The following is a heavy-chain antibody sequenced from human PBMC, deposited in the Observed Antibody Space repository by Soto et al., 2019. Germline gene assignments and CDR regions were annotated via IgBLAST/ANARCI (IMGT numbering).Heavy chain of an antibody. CDR3: VKEGSGWYSRGSFDF. V-gene: IGHV3-23*01. Sequence: GGSLRLSCAASGLTFSNYAMNWVRQAPGKGLEWVSVISGTGDSAYYADSVEGRFTISRDNSKNTLYLQMNSLRAEDTAIYYCVKEGSGWYSRGSFDFWGRGTVVTVSS. J-gene: IGHJ3*01. CDR1: GLTFSNYA. CDR2: ISGTGDSA. D-gene: IGHD6-19*01.